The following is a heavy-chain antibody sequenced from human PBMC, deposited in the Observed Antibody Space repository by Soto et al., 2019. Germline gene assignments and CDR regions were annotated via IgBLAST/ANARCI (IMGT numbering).Heavy chain of an antibody. J-gene: IGHJ4*02. CDR3: ASLYYYGSGETEWHFDY. CDR1: GYSFTSYW. D-gene: IGHD3-10*01. CDR2: IDPSDSYT. Sequence: PGESLKISCKGSGYSFTSYWISWVRQMPGKGLEWMGRIDPSDSYTNYSPSFQGHVTISADKSISTAYLQWSSLKASDTAMYYCASLYYYGSGETEWHFDYWGQGTLVTVSS. V-gene: IGHV5-10-1*01.